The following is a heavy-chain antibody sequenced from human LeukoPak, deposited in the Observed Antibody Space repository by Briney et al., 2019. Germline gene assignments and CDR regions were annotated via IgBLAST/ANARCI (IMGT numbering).Heavy chain of an antibody. CDR3: ARDGTGGATAGFAY. D-gene: IGHD1-26*01. V-gene: IGHV1-18*04. Sequence: GASVKVSCKASGYSLTTYYIHWVRQAPGQGLEWMGWISAYNGDTNYAQKVQGRVTMSTDTSTSTAYMELRSLRSDDTAVYYCARDGTGGATAGFAYWGQGTLVTVSS. J-gene: IGHJ4*02. CDR2: ISAYNGDT. CDR1: GYSLTTYY.